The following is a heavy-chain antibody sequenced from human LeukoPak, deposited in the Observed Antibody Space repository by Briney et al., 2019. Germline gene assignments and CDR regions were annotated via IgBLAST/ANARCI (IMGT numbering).Heavy chain of an antibody. CDR1: GYTFTGYY. J-gene: IGHJ4*02. D-gene: IGHD1-26*01. Sequence: ASVKVSCKASGYTFTGYYMHWVRQAPGQGLEWMGWINPNSGGTNYAQKFQGRVAMTRDTSISTAYMELSRLRSDDTAVYYCARVGNGELPAWDYWGQGTLVTVSS. V-gene: IGHV1-2*02. CDR3: ARVGNGELPAWDY. CDR2: INPNSGGT.